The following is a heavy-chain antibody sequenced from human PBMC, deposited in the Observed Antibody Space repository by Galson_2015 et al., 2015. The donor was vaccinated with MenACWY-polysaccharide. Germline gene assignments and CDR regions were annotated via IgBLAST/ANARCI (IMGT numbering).Heavy chain of an antibody. CDR2: INPDSGDT. CDR3: TRGVLAVARVPTSGSNDF. CDR1: GYTFTDYN. Sequence: SVKVPCKASGYTFTDYNMYWVRQAPGQGLEWMGWINPDSGDTKSAQKFQGRVTMTRDVSISAAYMELSWLRSDDTAVYYCTRGVLAVARVPTSGSNDFWGQGTLVTVSS. J-gene: IGHJ4*02. D-gene: IGHD6-19*01. V-gene: IGHV1-2*02.